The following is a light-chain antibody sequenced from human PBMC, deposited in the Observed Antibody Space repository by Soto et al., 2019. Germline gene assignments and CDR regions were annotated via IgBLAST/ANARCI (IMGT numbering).Light chain of an antibody. CDR3: GTWDSSLSVDV. CDR1: SSNIGNNY. CDR2: ENN. Sequence: QSVLTQPPSVSAAPGQKVTTSCSGSSSNIGNNYVSWYQHLPRTAPKLLIYENNKRPSGIPDRFSGSRSGTSATLGITGLQTGDEADYYCGTWDSSLSVDVFGIGTKVTVL. V-gene: IGLV1-51*02. J-gene: IGLJ1*01.